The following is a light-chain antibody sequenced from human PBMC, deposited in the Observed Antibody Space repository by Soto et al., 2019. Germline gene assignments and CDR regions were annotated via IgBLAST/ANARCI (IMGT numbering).Light chain of an antibody. CDR1: QSVSSNY. CDR2: GAS. CDR3: QQYGSSPYT. V-gene: IGKV3-20*01. Sequence: ETVLTQSPGTLSLSPGERVTLSCRASQSVSSNYLAWYQQKPGQAPRLLIYGASSRATGIPDRFSGSGSGTDFTLTISRLEPEDFAVYYCQQYGSSPYTFGLGTRLEIK. J-gene: IGKJ5*01.